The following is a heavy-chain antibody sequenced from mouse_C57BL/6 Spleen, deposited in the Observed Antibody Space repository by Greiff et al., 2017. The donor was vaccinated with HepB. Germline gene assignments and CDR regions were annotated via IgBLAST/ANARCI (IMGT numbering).Heavy chain of an antibody. Sequence: EVKLVESVAELVRPGASVKLSCTASGFNIKNTYMHWVKQRPEQGLEWIGRIDPANGNTKYAPKFQGKATITADTSSNTAYLQLSSLTSEDTAIYYGARSGGYGSSFPFAYWGQGTLVTVSA. CDR2: IDPANGNT. CDR3: ARSGGYGSSFPFAY. J-gene: IGHJ3*01. CDR1: GFNIKNTY. D-gene: IGHD1-1*01. V-gene: IGHV14-3*01.